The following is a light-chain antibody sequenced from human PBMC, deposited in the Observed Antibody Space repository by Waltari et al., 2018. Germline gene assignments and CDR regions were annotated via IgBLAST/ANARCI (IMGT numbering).Light chain of an antibody. V-gene: IGKV1-27*01. CDR1: QDISSY. CDR2: GAS. Sequence: DIQMTQSPSSLSASVGDRVTNTCRASQDISSYLAWYQQKPGEVPKLLIYGASTLQSGVPSRFSGSGSGTDFSLTISSLQPEDIATYYCQNYHSAPRTFGQGTKVEIK. CDR3: QNYHSAPRT. J-gene: IGKJ1*01.